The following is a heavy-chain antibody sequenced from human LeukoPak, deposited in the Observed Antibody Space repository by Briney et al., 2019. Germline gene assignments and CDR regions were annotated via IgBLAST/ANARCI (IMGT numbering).Heavy chain of an antibody. CDR1: GFTFSSYA. CDR3: ASGGIYYGAAFDF. V-gene: IGHV3-7*03. D-gene: IGHD1-26*01. Sequence: PGGSLRLSCAASGFTFSSYAMHWVRQAPGKGLEWVANIKQDGSEKYYVDSVKGRFTISRDNAKNSLYLQMNSPRAEDTALYYCASGGIYYGAAFDFWGQGSLVTVSA. J-gene: IGHJ4*02. CDR2: IKQDGSEK.